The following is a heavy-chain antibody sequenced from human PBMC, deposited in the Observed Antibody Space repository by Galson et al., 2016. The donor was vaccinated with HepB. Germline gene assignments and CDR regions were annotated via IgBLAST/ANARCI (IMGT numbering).Heavy chain of an antibody. CDR1: GDTFSIYA. CDR2: IIPIFSTP. CDR3: ARDLSPCASSTNCRYYGMDV. V-gene: IGHV1-69*13. Sequence: SVKVSCKASGDTFSIYALNWIRQAPGQGLEWMGGIIPIFSTPHYAQRFQGRVTITADLSSSTAHMELSSLRSDDSAIYYCARDLSPCASSTNCRYYGMDVWGQGTTVTVSS. J-gene: IGHJ6*02. D-gene: IGHD2-2*01.